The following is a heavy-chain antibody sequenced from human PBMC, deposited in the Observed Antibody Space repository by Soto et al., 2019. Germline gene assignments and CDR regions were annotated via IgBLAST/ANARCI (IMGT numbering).Heavy chain of an antibody. CDR2: IYYSGST. CDR1: GGSMSSCY. CDR3: ASGGATRIDY. J-gene: IGHJ4*02. V-gene: IGHV4-59*01. D-gene: IGHD1-26*01. Sequence: SLTCTVSGGSMSSCYWSWIRQPPGKGLEWIGYIYYSGSTNYNPSLKSRVTISVDTSKNQFSLKLSSVTAADTAVYYCASGGATRIDYWGQGTLVTVSS.